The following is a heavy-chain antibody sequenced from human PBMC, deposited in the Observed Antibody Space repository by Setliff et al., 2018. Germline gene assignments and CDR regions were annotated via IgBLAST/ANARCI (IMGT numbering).Heavy chain of an antibody. CDR2: IDWDDAK. J-gene: IGHJ1*01. V-gene: IGHV2-70*12. CDR3: AHKYGDYVRYFQH. D-gene: IGHD4-17*01. CDR1: GFSLTASGMC. Sequence: SGPTLVNPTQTLTLTCTFSGFSLTASGMCVTWIRQPPGKTLEWLARIDWDDAKYYRTSLKTRLTISKDTSKNQVVLTMTNMDPVDTATYYCAHKYGDYVRYFQHWGQGTLVTVSS.